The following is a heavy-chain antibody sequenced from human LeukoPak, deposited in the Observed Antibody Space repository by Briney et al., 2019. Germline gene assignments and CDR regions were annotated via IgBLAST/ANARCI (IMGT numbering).Heavy chain of an antibody. V-gene: IGHV1-18*04. CDR1: GYTFTSYD. J-gene: IGHJ6*02. Sequence: ASVKVSCKASGYTFTSYDITWVRQAPGQGLEWMGWLSAYNGNTNYAQKLQGRVAMTTDTSTSTAYMELRSLRSDDTAVYYCARGRVAAAGTYYYYYGMDVWGQGTTVTVSS. CDR3: ARGRVAAAGTYYYYYGMDV. CDR2: LSAYNGNT. D-gene: IGHD6-13*01.